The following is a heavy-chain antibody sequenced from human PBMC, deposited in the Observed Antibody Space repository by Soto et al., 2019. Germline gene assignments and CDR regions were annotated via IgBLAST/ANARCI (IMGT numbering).Heavy chain of an antibody. Sequence: QVQLQQWGAGLLKPSETLSLTCAVYGGSFSGYYWSWIRQPPGKGLEWIGEINHSGSTNYNPSLRSRVTISVDTSKNQFSLKLSSVTAADTAVYYCASGKAQWPTAYWGQGTLVTVSS. CDR1: GGSFSGYY. CDR2: INHSGST. V-gene: IGHV4-34*01. J-gene: IGHJ4*02. CDR3: ASGKAQWPTAY. D-gene: IGHD6-19*01.